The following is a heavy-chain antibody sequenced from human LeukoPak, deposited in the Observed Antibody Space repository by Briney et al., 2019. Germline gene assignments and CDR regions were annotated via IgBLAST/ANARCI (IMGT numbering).Heavy chain of an antibody. CDR2: IYPGDSDT. CDR3: ARRRRSSENWFDP. J-gene: IGHJ5*02. D-gene: IGHD6-19*01. CDR1: GYTFTNYW. Sequence: GESLKISCKGSGYTFTNYWIAWVRQVPGKGLEWMGIIYPGDSDTRYSPSFQGQVTISADKSISTAYLQWSSLKASDTAMYYCARRRRSSENWFDPWGQGTLVTVSS. V-gene: IGHV5-51*01.